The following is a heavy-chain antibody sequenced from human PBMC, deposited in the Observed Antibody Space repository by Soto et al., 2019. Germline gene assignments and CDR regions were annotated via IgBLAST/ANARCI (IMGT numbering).Heavy chain of an antibody. CDR2: IDWDDDK. CDR1: GFSLGTRGMC. D-gene: IGHD1-26*01. J-gene: IGHJ4*02. Sequence: SGPTLVHPTPTLTLTCTFSGFSLGTRGMCVSWIRQPPGKALEWLALIDWDDDKYYSTSLKTRLTISKDTSKNQVVLTMTNMDPVDTATYYCARIVGVGANPVFDYWGQGTLVTVSS. V-gene: IGHV2-70*01. CDR3: ARIVGVGANPVFDY.